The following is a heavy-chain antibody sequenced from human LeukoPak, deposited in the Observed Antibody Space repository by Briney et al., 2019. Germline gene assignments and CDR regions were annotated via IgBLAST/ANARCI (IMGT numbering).Heavy chain of an antibody. CDR3: TRVSGENWFDP. CDR2: IRSKAYGGTT. J-gene: IGHJ5*02. CDR1: GFTFGDYA. Sequence: GGSLRLSCTASGFTFGDYAMSWVRQAPGKGLEWVGFIRSKAYGGTTEYAAPVKGRFTISRDDSKSIAYLQMNSLKAEDTAVYYCTRVSGENWFDPWGQGTLVTVSS. D-gene: IGHD7-27*01. V-gene: IGHV3-49*04.